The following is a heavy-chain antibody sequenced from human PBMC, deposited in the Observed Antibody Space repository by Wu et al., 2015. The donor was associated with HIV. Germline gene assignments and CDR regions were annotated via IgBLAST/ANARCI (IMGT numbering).Heavy chain of an antibody. D-gene: IGHD7-27*01. CDR1: GYFLSKLS. V-gene: IGHV1-24*01. Sequence: QVQLVQSGAEVKKPGASVKVSCKASGYFLSKLSMHWVRQAPGKGLEWMGGFDPGDGETVYARKLQGRVTMIEDISTDIAYMELSSLRSEDTAVYYCATGILGALDIWGQGTLVTVSS. J-gene: IGHJ3*02. CDR2: FDPGDGET. CDR3: ATGILGALDI.